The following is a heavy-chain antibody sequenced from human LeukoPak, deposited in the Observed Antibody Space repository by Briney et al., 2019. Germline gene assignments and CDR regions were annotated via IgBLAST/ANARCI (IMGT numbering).Heavy chain of an antibody. CDR3: ASWEYSGYVGY. D-gene: IGHD1-26*01. V-gene: IGHV1-8*02. Sequence: ASVKVSCKASGYTFTSYDINWVRQATGQGLEWMGWMNPNSGNTGYAQKFQGRVTMTRDMSTSTVYMELSSLRSEDTAVYYCASWEYSGYVGYWGQGTLVTVSS. CDR2: MNPNSGNT. J-gene: IGHJ4*02. CDR1: GYTFTSYD.